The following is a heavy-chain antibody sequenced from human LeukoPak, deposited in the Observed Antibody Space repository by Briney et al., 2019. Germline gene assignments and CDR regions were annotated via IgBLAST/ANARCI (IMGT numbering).Heavy chain of an antibody. J-gene: IGHJ4*02. CDR1: GLTFTNNA. Sequence: PGGSLRLSCAASGLTFTNNAMSWVRQAPGKGLEWVTAISGSGATYYADSVKGRFTISRDNSKNTLYLQMNSLRAEDTAVYYCARATGDRDPDFFDYWGQGTLVTVSS. V-gene: IGHV3-23*01. CDR3: ARATGDRDPDFFDY. D-gene: IGHD7-27*01. CDR2: ISGSGAT.